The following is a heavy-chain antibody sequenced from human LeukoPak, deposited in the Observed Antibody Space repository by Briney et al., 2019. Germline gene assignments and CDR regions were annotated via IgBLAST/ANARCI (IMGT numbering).Heavy chain of an antibody. V-gene: IGHV1-2*02. CDR3: ARESSGGYPDY. CDR1: GNTFSGYY. Sequence: GASVKVSCKASGNTFSGYYIHWVRQAPGQGLEWMGWINPKSGGTNYAQKFQGRVTMTRDTSISTAYMELRGLRSDDTAVYYCARESSGGYPDYWGQGTLVSVSA. D-gene: IGHD1-26*01. CDR2: INPKSGGT. J-gene: IGHJ4*02.